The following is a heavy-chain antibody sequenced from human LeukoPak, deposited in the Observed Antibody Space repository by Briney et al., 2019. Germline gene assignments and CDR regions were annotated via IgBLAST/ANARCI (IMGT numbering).Heavy chain of an antibody. CDR1: GFTFSNYG. D-gene: IGHD3-10*01. J-gene: IGHJ4*02. CDR3: ARDRPLLWFGELSPAAFDY. Sequence: GGSLRLSCAASGFTFSNYGMSWVRQAPGKGLEWVSSISSSSSYIYYADSVEGRFTISRDNAKNSLYLQMNSLRAEDTAVYYCARDRPLLWFGELSPAAFDYWGQGTLVTVSS. CDR2: ISSSSSYI. V-gene: IGHV3-21*01.